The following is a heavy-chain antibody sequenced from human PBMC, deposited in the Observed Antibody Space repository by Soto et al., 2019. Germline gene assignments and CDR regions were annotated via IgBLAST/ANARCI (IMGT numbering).Heavy chain of an antibody. CDR3: ARDANWYADLFGY. D-gene: IGHD3-22*01. J-gene: IGHJ4*02. Sequence: GASVKVSCKASGYTFTGYTLHWLRQAPGQSLEWMGWIKAGNGNTGYSQKFQGRIIITRDTSASTAYMEVTSLTSEDTAVYYCARDANWYADLFGYWGQGTLVTVSS. CDR1: GYTFTGYT. V-gene: IGHV1-3*01. CDR2: IKAGNGNT.